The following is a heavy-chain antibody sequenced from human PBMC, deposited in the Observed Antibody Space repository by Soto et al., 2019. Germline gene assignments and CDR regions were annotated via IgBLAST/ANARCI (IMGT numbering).Heavy chain of an antibody. CDR1: GFTFSDYS. CDR2: LTRGGTS. J-gene: IGHJ4*02. V-gene: IGHV3-23*01. CDR3: TKRATTVPTPGNYFDS. Sequence: VGSLRLSCAASGFTFSDYSMSWVRQTPERGLEWVSTLTRGGTSYYADSVQGRFTVSRDNSKNTVSLQMHSLRAEDTALYYCTKRATTVPTPGNYFDSWGQGTLVTVSS. D-gene: IGHD1-1*01.